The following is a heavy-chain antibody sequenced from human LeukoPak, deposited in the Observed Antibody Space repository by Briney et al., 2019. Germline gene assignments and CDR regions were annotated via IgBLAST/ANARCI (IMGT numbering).Heavy chain of an antibody. CDR3: ARVTIRDYYFDY. V-gene: IGHV4-38-2*02. J-gene: IGHJ4*02. CDR1: GYSISSGYY. D-gene: IGHD3-3*01. Sequence: SSETLSLTCTVSGYSISSGYYWGWIRQPPGKGLEWIGSIYHSGSTHYNPSLKSRVTISVDTSKNQFSLKLSSVTAADTAVYYCARVTIRDYYFDYWGQGTLVTVSS. CDR2: IYHSGST.